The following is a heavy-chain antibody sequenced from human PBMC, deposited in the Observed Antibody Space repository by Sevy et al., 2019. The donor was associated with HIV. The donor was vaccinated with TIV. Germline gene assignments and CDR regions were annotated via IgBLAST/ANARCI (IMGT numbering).Heavy chain of an antibody. D-gene: IGHD6-19*01. V-gene: IGHV3-33*01. CDR2: IWYDGSNK. CDR1: GFTFSSYG. J-gene: IGHJ6*02. CDR3: ARDLIKYSSGWAYGMDV. Sequence: GGSLRLSCAASGFTFSSYGMHWVRHAPGKGLEWVAVIWYDGSNKYYADSVKGRFTISRDNSKNTLYLQMNSLRAEDTAVYYCARDLIKYSSGWAYGMDVWGQGTTVTVSS.